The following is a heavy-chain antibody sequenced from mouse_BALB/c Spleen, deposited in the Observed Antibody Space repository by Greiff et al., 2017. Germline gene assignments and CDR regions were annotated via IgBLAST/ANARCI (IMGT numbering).Heavy chain of an antibody. V-gene: IGHV1-69*02. D-gene: IGHD2-1*01. CDR1: GYTFTSYW. CDR2: IYPSDSYT. CDR3: TGRALYGNYWYFDV. J-gene: IGHJ1*01. Sequence: QVQLQQPGAELVRPGASVKLSCKASGYTFTSYWINWVKQRPGQGLEWIGNIYPSDSYTNYNQKFKDKATLTVDKSSSTAYMQLSSPTSEDSAVYYCTGRALYGNYWYFDVWGAGTTVTVSS.